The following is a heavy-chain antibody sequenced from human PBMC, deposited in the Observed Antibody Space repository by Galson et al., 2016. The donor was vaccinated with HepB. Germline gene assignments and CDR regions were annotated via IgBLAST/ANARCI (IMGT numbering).Heavy chain of an antibody. Sequence: SLRLSCAASGFTFSSYWMSWLRQAPGKGLEWVATIKEDGSDKYYVDSVKGRFTISKDNAKNLLYLQMNSLRGEDTAVYYCAKRHEYCPPVGCSVDSWGQGTLVSVSS. CDR3: AKRHEYCPPVGCSVDS. D-gene: IGHD2/OR15-2a*01. V-gene: IGHV3-7*03. CDR1: GFTFSSYW. J-gene: IGHJ4*02. CDR2: IKEDGSDK.